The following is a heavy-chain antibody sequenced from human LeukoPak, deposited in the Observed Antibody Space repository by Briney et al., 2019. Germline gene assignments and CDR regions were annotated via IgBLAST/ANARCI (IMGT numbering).Heavy chain of an antibody. Sequence: PSETLSLTCAVYGGSFSGYYWSWIRQPPGKGLEWIAEINHSGSTNYNPSLKSRVTISVDTSKNQFSLKLSSVTAADTAVYYCARGGDYGVFDYWGQGTLVTVSS. CDR2: INHSGST. V-gene: IGHV4-34*01. CDR3: ARGGDYGVFDY. J-gene: IGHJ4*02. D-gene: IGHD4-17*01. CDR1: GGSFSGYY.